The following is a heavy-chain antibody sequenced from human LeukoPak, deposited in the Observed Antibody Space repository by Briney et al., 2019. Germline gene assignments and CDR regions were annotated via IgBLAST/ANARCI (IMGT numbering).Heavy chain of an antibody. V-gene: IGHV3-23*01. CDR3: ATRGSSGWLGSYFDY. CDR2: ISGSGGST. J-gene: IGHJ4*02. CDR1: GFTFSSYA. D-gene: IGHD6-19*01. Sequence: PGGSLRLSCAASGFTFSSYAMSWVRQAPGKGLEWVSAISGSGGSTYYADSVKGRFTISRDNSKNTLYLQMNSLRAEDTAVYYCATRGSSGWLGSYFDYWGQGTLVTVSS.